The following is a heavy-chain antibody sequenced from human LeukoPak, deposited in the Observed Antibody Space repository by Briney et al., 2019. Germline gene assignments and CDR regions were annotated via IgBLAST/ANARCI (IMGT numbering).Heavy chain of an antibody. V-gene: IGHV4-30-4*01. CDR2: IYYSGST. CDR3: ARQMGYGDYAIDY. D-gene: IGHD4-17*01. Sequence: SETLSLTCTVSGGSISTGDYYWSWIRQPPGKGLEYIGYIYYSGSTNYNPSLKSRVTISVDTSKNQFSLKLSSVTAADTAVYYCARQMGYGDYAIDYWGQGTLVTVSS. CDR1: GGSISTGDYY. J-gene: IGHJ4*02.